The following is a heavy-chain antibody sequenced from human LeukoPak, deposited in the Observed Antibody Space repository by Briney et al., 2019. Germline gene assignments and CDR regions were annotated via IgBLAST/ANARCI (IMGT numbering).Heavy chain of an antibody. Sequence: SETLSLTCTVSGASISSSSYFWGWIRQPPGKGLEWIGSIFYTGSTYYNPSLKSRVTISVDTSKNQFSLKLSSVTAADTAVYYCARDGRVTPLDYWGQGTLVTVSS. CDR1: GASISSSSYF. J-gene: IGHJ4*02. D-gene: IGHD4-23*01. CDR2: IFYTGST. CDR3: ARDGRVTPLDY. V-gene: IGHV4-39*07.